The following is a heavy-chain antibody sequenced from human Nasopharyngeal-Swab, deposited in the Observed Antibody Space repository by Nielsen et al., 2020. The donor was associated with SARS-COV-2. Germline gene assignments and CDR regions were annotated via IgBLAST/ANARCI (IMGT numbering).Heavy chain of an antibody. Sequence: GGSLRLPFAASGFTFSNFAMSWVRQAPGKGLDWAPFISGDSDSTYYTDSVRGRFTISRDNSKNTLNLQMNNLRAEDTAIYYCAKDRDSGDDSEEYYHYYGMDVWGQGAPVTVSS. CDR2: ISGDSDST. J-gene: IGHJ6*02. CDR1: GFTFSNFA. D-gene: IGHD5-12*01. V-gene: IGHV3-23*01. CDR3: AKDRDSGDDSEEYYHYYGMDV.